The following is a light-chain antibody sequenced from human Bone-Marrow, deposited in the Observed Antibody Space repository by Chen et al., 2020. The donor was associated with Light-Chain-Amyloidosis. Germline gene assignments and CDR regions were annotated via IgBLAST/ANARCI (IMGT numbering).Light chain of an antibody. CDR2: EVI. CDR3: CSYAGDSWV. J-gene: IGLJ3*02. V-gene: IGLV2-8*01. CDR1: NGDVGRYDY. Sequence: QSALTHPPSASGSPGPSVTIFCTGTNGDVGRYDYVSWYQQLPGKAPKFLIYEVIMRSSGVPDRFSGSKSGNTASLTVSGLQAEDEADYYCCSYAGDSWVFGGGTKLTVL.